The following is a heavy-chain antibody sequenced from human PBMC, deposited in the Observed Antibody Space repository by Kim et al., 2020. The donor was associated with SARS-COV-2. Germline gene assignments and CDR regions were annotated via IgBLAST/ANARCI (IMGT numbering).Heavy chain of an antibody. Sequence: SETLSLTCTVSGGSISSYYWSWIRQPPGKGLEWIGYIYYSGSTNYNPSLKSRVXXSXXXSXXQFSLXXXSVTAADTXXXXCAXXXVVXXGNYYXGMDVWGXGT. CDR2: IYYSGST. CDR1: GGSISSYY. V-gene: IGHV4-59*13. J-gene: IGHJ6*01. CDR3: AXXXVVXXGNYYXGMDV. D-gene: IGHD1-1*01.